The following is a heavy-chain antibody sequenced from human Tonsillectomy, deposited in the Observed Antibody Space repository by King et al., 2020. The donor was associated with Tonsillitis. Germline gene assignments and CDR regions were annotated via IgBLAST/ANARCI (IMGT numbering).Heavy chain of an antibody. D-gene: IGHD3-9*01. J-gene: IGHJ4*02. V-gene: IGHV4-4*07. Sequence: QLQESGPGLVKPSETLSLTCTVSGGSITYYYWTWLRQPAGKGLEWIGRIYSSGSTNYNPSLKSRVTMSLDTSKNQFSLKLTSVTAADTAMYYCASESIALTGGIDYWGQGTLVTVSS. CDR2: IYSSGST. CDR1: GGSITYYY. CDR3: ASESIALTGGIDY.